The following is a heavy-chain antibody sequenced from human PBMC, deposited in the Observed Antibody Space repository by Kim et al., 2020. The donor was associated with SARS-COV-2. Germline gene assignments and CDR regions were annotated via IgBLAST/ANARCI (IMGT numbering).Heavy chain of an antibody. D-gene: IGHD4-17*01. CDR2: INAGNGNT. CDR3: ARGRYGDYYFDS. V-gene: IGHV1-3*01. Sequence: ASVKVSCKASGYTFTSYAIHWVRQAPGQRLEWMGWINAGNGNTKYSQKFQGRATITRDTSASTAYMELSSLRSEDTDVHYCARGRYGDYYFDSWGQRTLVTASS. CDR1: GYTFTSYA. J-gene: IGHJ4*02.